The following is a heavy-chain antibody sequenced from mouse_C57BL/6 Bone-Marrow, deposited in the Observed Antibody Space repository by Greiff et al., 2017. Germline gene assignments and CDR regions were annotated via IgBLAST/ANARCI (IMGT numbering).Heavy chain of an antibody. Sequence: QVQLQQSGPELVKPGASVKISCKASGYAFSSSWMNWVKQRPGKGLEWIGRIYPGDGDTNYNGKFKGKATLTADKSSSTAYMQLSSLTSEDSAVYFCARPLDYFDYWGQGTTLTVSS. V-gene: IGHV1-82*01. CDR2: IYPGDGDT. CDR3: ARPLDYFDY. D-gene: IGHD2-10*02. CDR1: GYAFSSSW. J-gene: IGHJ2*01.